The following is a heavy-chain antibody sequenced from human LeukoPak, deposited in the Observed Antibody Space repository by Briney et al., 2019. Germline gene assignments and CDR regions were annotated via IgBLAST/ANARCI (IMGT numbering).Heavy chain of an antibody. CDR2: MNPNSGNT. J-gene: IGHJ5*02. CDR1: GYTFTSYD. CDR3: AREIRGYWFDP. Sequence: ASVKVSCKASGYTFTSYDINWVRQATGQGLEWMGWMNPNSGNTGYAQKFQGRVTMTRNTSISTAYMELSSLRSEDMAVYYCAREIRGYWFDPWAREPWSPSPQ. D-gene: IGHD1-26*01. V-gene: IGHV1-8*01.